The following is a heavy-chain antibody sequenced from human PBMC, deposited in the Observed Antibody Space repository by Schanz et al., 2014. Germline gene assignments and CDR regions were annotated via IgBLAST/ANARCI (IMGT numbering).Heavy chain of an antibody. D-gene: IGHD3-10*01. V-gene: IGHV3-23*01. J-gene: IGHJ3*01. Sequence: EVHLLESGGGLVPPGGSLRLSCAASGFNFSDYAMCWVRQAPGKGLEWVSAISGGGGTTYYTDSVKGRFTISRDNSKSTLYLQMNSLRAEDTAVYYCAKDGPGGSGSYSADGGMDVWGQGTIVTVSS. CDR2: ISGGGGTT. CDR1: GFNFSDYA. CDR3: AKDGPGGSGSYSADGGMDV.